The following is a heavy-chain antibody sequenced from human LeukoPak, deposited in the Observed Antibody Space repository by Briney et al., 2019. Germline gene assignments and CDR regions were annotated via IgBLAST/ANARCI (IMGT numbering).Heavy chain of an antibody. CDR1: GFTFSSYS. CDR3: ARDGGYSYGYGNY. CDR2: ISSSSSYI. D-gene: IGHD5-18*01. Sequence: PGESLRLSCAASGFTFSSYSMNWVRQAPGKGLEWVSSISSSSSYIYYADSVKGRFTISRDNAKNSLYLQMNSLRAEDTAVYYCARDGGYSYGYGNYWGQGTLVTVSS. V-gene: IGHV3-21*01. J-gene: IGHJ4*02.